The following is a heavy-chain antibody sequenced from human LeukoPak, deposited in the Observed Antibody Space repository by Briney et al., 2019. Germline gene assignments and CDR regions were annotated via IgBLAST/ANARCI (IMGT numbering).Heavy chain of an antibody. V-gene: IGHV4-59*01. CDR2: IYYSGST. D-gene: IGHD3-10*01. Sequence: SETLSLTCTVSGGSISSYYWSWIRQPPGKGLEWIGYIYYSGSTNYNPSLKSRVTISVDTSKNQFSLKLSSVTAADTAVYYCARLGYYYGSGSYFGGDYWGQGTLVTVSS. J-gene: IGHJ4*02. CDR3: ARLGYYYGSGSYFGGDY. CDR1: GGSISSYY.